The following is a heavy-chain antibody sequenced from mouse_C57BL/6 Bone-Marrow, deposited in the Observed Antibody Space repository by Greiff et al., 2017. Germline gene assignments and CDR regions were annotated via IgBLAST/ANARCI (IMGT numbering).Heavy chain of an antibody. CDR1: GFTFSDYY. J-gene: IGHJ3*01. V-gene: IGHV5-12*01. CDR2: ISNGGGST. Sequence: DVKLVESGGGLVQPGGSLKLSCAASGFTFSDYYMYWVRQTPEKRLEWVAYISNGGGSTYYPDTVKGRFTISRDNAKNTLYLKRSRLKSEDTAMYYCARQGYGNFWFAYWGQGTLVTVSA. CDR3: ARQGYGNFWFAY. D-gene: IGHD2-1*01.